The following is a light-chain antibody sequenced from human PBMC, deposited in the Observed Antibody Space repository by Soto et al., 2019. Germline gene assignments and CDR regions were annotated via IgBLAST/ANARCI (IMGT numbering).Light chain of an antibody. Sequence: DIQMTQSPSSLSASVGDRVTITCQASQDISNHLNWYQQKPGKAPRLLIYDASSLQSGVPSRFSGSGSGTDFTLTISSMQPDDLATYYCQQYHGFSRTFGQGTKVDIK. CDR3: QQYHGFSRT. V-gene: IGKV1-33*01. CDR2: DAS. J-gene: IGKJ1*01. CDR1: QDISNH.